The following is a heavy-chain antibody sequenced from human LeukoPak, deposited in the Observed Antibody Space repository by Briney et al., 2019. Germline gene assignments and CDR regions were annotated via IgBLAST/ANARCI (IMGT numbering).Heavy chain of an antibody. D-gene: IGHD2-15*01. V-gene: IGHV1-46*01. CDR3: ARGGWVDCSGGSCYQGAFDI. Sequence: ASVKVSCKASGYTFTSYYMHWVRQAPGQGLEWMGIINPRGGSTSYAQKFQGRVTMTRDTSTSTVYMELSSLRSEDTAVYYCARGGWVDCSGGSCYQGAFDIWGQGTMVTVSS. CDR1: GYTFTSYY. J-gene: IGHJ3*02. CDR2: INPRGGST.